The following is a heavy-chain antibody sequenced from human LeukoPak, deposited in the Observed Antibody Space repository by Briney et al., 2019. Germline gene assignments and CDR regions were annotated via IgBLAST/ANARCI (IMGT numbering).Heavy chain of an antibody. Sequence: SETLSLTCTVSGGSISSSSYYWGWIRQPPGKGLEWIGYIYYSGSTYYNPSLKSRVTISVDTSKNQFSLKLSSVTAADTAVYYCAREYYDFWSGLLDWFDPWGQGTLVTVSS. D-gene: IGHD3-3*01. CDR1: GGSISSSSYY. J-gene: IGHJ5*02. CDR3: AREYYDFWSGLLDWFDP. CDR2: IYYSGST. V-gene: IGHV4-30-4*08.